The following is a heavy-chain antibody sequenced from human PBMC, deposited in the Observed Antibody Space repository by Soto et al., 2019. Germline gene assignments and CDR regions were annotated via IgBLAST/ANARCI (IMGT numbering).Heavy chain of an antibody. J-gene: IGHJ4*02. Sequence: QVQLVESGGGVVQPGRSLRLSCAASGFTFSSYAMHWVRQAPGKGLEWVAVISYDGSNQYYADSVKGRFTISRDNSKNTLYLQMNSLRPEDTAVYYCARDHASSGDYWGQGTLVTGSS. CDR2: ISYDGSNQ. CDR3: ARDHASSGDY. D-gene: IGHD6-19*01. CDR1: GFTFSSYA. V-gene: IGHV3-30-3*01.